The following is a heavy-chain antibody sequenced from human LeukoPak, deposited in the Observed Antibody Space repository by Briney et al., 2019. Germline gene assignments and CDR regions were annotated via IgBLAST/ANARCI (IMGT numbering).Heavy chain of an antibody. V-gene: IGHV3-30*02. CDR3: AKESSDFRHCDY. CDR2: IRYDGGNK. D-gene: IGHD2/OR15-2a*01. CDR1: GFGFSSYG. J-gene: IGHJ4*02. Sequence: PGGSLRLSCAASGFGFSSYGIHWVRQAPGKGLEWVAFIRYDGGNKYYTDSVKGRFTISRDNSKNTLYLQMNSLRPEDTAVYYCAKESSDFRHCDYWGQGTLVTVSS.